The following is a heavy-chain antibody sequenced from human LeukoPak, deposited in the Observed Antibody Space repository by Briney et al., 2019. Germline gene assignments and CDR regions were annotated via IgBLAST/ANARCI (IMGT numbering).Heavy chain of an antibody. D-gene: IGHD3-9*01. V-gene: IGHV3-23*01. CDR2: IRGGDANT. J-gene: IGHJ5*02. CDR3: AKDRGPYFAIDNNWFDP. Sequence: PGGSLRLSCVPSGFTFRLYAMNWVRRAPGKGLEWVSHIRGGDANTYYADSVKGRFTLSRDTSKSTVYMQMRSLRAEDTAVYYCAKDRGPYFAIDNNWFDPWGRGTLVTVAT. CDR1: GFTFRLYA.